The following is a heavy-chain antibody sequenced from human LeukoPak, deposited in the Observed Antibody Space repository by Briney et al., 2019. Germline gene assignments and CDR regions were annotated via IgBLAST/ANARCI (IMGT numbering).Heavy chain of an antibody. CDR2: IYYSGST. Sequence: PSETLSPTCTVSGGSISSYYWSWIRQPPGKGLEWIGYIYYSGSTNYNPSLKSRVTISVDTSKNQFSLKLSSVTAADTAVYYCARGDSSPWYFDLWGRGTLVTVS. D-gene: IGHD6-13*01. CDR3: ARGDSSPWYFDL. J-gene: IGHJ2*01. CDR1: GGSISSYY. V-gene: IGHV4-59*01.